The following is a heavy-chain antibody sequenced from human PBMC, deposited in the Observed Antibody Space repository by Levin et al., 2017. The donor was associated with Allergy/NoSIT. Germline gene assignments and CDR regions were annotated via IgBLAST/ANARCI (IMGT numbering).Heavy chain of an antibody. D-gene: IGHD3-9*01. V-gene: IGHV1-2*02. CDR2: INPNSGGT. Sequence: GASVKVSCKASGYTFTGYYMHWVRQAPGQGLEWMGWINPNSGGTNYAQKFQGRVTMTRDTSISTAYMELSRLRSDDTAVYYCARDPYYDILTGEFDPWGQGTLVTVSS. CDR3: ARDPYYDILTGEFDP. CDR1: GYTFTGYY. J-gene: IGHJ5*02.